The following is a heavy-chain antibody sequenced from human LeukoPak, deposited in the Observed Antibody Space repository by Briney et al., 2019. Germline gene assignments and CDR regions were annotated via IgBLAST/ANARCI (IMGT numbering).Heavy chain of an antibody. CDR1: GFTFSSYA. CDR3: AKVKRAFVVVPAASYYFDY. D-gene: IGHD2-2*01. CDR2: ISGSGGST. J-gene: IGHJ4*02. Sequence: GGSLRLSCAASGFTFSSYAMSWVRQAPGKGLEWVSAISGSGGSTYYADSVKGRFTISRDNSKNTLYLQMNSLRAGDTAVYYCAKVKRAFVVVPAASYYFDYWGQGTLVTVSS. V-gene: IGHV3-23*01.